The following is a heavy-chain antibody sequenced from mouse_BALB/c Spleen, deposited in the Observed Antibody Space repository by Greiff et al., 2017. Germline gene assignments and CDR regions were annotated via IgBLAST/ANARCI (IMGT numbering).Heavy chain of an antibody. CDR3: ARRRVGAMDY. Sequence: VQLQQPGAELVKPGASVKMSCKASGYTFTSYWMHWVKQRPGQGLEWIGYINPSTGYTEYNQKFKDKATLTADKSSSTAYMQLSSLTSEDSAVYYCARRRVGAMDYWGQGTSVTVSS. V-gene: IGHV1S26*01. CDR2: INPSTGYT. D-gene: IGHD1-1*01. J-gene: IGHJ4*01. CDR1: GYTFTSYW.